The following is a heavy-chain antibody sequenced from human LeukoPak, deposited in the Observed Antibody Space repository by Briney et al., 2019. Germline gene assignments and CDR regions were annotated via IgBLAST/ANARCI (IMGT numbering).Heavy chain of an antibody. Sequence: GSVKVSCKASGYTFTGYYMHWVRQAPGQGLEWMGWINPNSGGTNYAQKFQGRVTMTRDTSISTAYMGLSRLRSDDTAVYYCARLYYYYYYMDVWGKGTTVTVSS. CDR2: INPNSGGT. J-gene: IGHJ6*03. CDR3: ARLYYYYYYMDV. CDR1: GYTFTGYY. V-gene: IGHV1-2*02.